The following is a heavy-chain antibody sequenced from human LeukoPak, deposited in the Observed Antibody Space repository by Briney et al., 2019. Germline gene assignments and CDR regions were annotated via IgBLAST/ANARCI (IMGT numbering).Heavy chain of an antibody. J-gene: IGHJ4*02. CDR3: ARLSGNYLSYYFDY. CDR2: ISSISTYI. D-gene: IGHD1-26*01. V-gene: IGHV3-21*01. Sequence: PGGSLRLSCAASGFTFSGYSMNWVRQAPGKGLEWVSSISSISTYIYYADSVKGRFTISRDNAKSSLYLQMNSLRAEDTAVYYCARLSGNYLSYYFDYWGQGTLVTVSS. CDR1: GFTFSGYS.